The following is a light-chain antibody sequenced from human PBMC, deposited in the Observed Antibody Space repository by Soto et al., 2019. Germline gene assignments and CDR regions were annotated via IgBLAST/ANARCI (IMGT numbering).Light chain of an antibody. CDR1: QDVRKY. Sequence: DIQMTQSPSSLSASVGDRVTITCQASQDVRKYLSWYQQKARKAPKLLIYDASNLETGVPSRFSGSGSGTDFTFTISSLQPEDIATYYCQQRHNLPHTFGPWNKVDIK. J-gene: IGKJ3*01. CDR3: QQRHNLPHT. V-gene: IGKV1-33*01. CDR2: DAS.